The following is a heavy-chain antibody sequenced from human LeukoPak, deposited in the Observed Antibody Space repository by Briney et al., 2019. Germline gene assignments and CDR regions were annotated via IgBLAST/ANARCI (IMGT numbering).Heavy chain of an antibody. CDR1: GFSFSSYA. CDR2: ISYDGSNK. J-gene: IGHJ6*02. D-gene: IGHD1-1*01. V-gene: IGHV3-30-3*01. Sequence: GSLLLSCAASGFSFSSYAMHWVRPAPGKGLERVAVISYDGSNKYYADSVKGRFTISRDNSKGTLYLQMNSLRAEDTAVYYCARDGYKTDYYGMDVWGQGTTVTVSS. CDR3: ARDGYKTDYYGMDV.